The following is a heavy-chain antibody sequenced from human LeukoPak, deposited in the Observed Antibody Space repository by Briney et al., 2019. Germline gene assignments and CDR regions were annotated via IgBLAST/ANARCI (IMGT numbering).Heavy chain of an antibody. V-gene: IGHV4-59*01. CDR3: ARVVDNWNVAVFYY. D-gene: IGHD1-1*01. CDR1: GASISSYY. Sequence: SETLSLTCTVAGASISSYYWSWIRQPPGKGLEWLGYIYYSGSTNYNPSLGSRVTISIETSKNQFSLKLSSVTAAATAVYYCARVVDNWNVAVFYYGGQGTLVSVS. J-gene: IGHJ4*02. CDR2: IYYSGST.